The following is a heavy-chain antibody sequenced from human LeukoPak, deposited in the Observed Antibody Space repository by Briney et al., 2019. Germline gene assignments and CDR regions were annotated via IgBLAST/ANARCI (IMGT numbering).Heavy chain of an antibody. D-gene: IGHD1-7*01. Sequence: GGSLRLSCAASGFTFNYAWMSWVRQVPGKGLEWVGQTVSEIDGGTTDYAAPVKGRFTISRDDSKSTLYLQMNSLKIKDTAVYYCTTDEDWNYARKDVWGQGATVIVSS. CDR1: GFTFNYAW. CDR3: TTDEDWNYARKDV. V-gene: IGHV3-15*04. CDR2: TVSEIDGGTT. J-gene: IGHJ6*02.